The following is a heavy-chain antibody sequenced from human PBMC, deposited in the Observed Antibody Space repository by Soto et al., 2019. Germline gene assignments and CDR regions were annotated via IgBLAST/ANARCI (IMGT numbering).Heavy chain of an antibody. V-gene: IGHV3-9*01. CDR2: ISWNSGSI. CDR3: AKSSDYAFGAFDI. J-gene: IGHJ3*02. CDR1: GFTFDDYA. D-gene: IGHD1-26*01. Sequence: EVQLVESGGGLVQPGRSLRLSCAASGFTFDDYAMHWVRQAPGKGLEWVSGISWNSGSIGYADSVKGRFTISRDNAKNSLYLQMNSLRAEDTALYYCAKSSDYAFGAFDIWGQGTMVTVSS.